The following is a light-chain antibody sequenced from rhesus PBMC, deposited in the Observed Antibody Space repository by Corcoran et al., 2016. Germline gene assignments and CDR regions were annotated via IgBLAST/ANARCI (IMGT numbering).Light chain of an antibody. CDR3: QQHNSYPPT. CDR2: YAS. Sequence: DIQMTQSPSSLSASLGDTVTITCRASQGISNYLAWYQQKPGKAPKPLIYYASNLESGVPSRFSGSGSGTDVTLTISSLQPEDFAIYYSQQHNSYPPTFGQGTKVEIK. V-gene: IGKV1S14*01. J-gene: IGKJ1*01. CDR1: QGISNY.